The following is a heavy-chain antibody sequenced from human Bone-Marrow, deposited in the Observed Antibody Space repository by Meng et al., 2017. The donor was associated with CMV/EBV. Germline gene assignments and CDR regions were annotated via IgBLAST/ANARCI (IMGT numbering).Heavy chain of an antibody. CDR2: IKQDGSEK. Sequence: GESLKIFCAASGFTFSSYWMSWVRQAPGKGLEWVANIKQDGSEKYYVDSVKGRFTISRDNAKNSLYLQMNSLRAEDTAVYYCARGATPDYWGQGPLVPGYS. CDR3: ARGATPDY. J-gene: IGHJ4*02. CDR1: GFTFSSYW. V-gene: IGHV3-7*01. D-gene: IGHD5-12*01.